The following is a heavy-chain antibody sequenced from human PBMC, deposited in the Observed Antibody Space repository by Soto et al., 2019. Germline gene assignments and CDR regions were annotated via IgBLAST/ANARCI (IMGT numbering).Heavy chain of an antibody. V-gene: IGHV3-11*05. Sequence: QVQLVESGGGLVKPGGSLRLSCAASGFTFSDYYMSWIRQAPGKGLEWVSYISSSSSYTTYAESVKGRFTISRDNAKNSLYLQMNSLRAEDTAVYYCARVGGHYGDYEYYYYGMDVWGQGTTVTVSS. D-gene: IGHD4-17*01. CDR3: ARVGGHYGDYEYYYYGMDV. J-gene: IGHJ6*02. CDR1: GFTFSDYY. CDR2: ISSSSSYT.